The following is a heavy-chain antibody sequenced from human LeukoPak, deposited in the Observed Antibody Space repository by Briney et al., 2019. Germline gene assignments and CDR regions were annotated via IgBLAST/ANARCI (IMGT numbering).Heavy chain of an antibody. CDR2: VSSEGRID. CDR1: GFTLSNYG. V-gene: IGHV3-30*03. D-gene: IGHD1-7*01. J-gene: IGHJ5*02. CDR3: AREGMGTTFSAWFDP. Sequence: GRAVRLSCASCGFTLSNYGMHWVGQAPGKALEGVAVVSSEGRIDFYADSVRGRFTVSRDNSKNTMFLQFNTLRPEDTAVYYCAREGMGTTFSAWFDPWGQGTLVTVSS.